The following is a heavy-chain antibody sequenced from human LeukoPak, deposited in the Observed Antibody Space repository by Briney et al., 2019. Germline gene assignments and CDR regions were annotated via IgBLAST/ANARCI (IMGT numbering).Heavy chain of an antibody. CDR3: ARDYRYGEIDY. CDR1: GFTFSSYW. V-gene: IGHV3-74*01. CDR2: INSDGSST. Sequence: PGGSLRLSCAASGFTFSSYWMHWVRRAPGKGLVWVSRINSDGSSTSYADSVKGRFTISRDNAKNTLYLQMNSLRAEDTAVYYCARDYRYGEIDYWGQGTLVTVSS. J-gene: IGHJ4*02. D-gene: IGHD3-16*02.